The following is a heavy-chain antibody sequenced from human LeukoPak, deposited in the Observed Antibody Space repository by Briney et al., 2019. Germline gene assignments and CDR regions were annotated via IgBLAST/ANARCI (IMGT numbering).Heavy chain of an antibody. J-gene: IGHJ4*02. CDR2: IYSGGST. CDR3: ARTFDYGDYYRY. D-gene: IGHD4-17*01. V-gene: IGHV3-66*01. Sequence: HPGGSLRLSCAASGFTVSSNYMSWVRQAPGKGLEWVSVIYSGGSTYYADSVKGRFTISRDNSKNTLYLQMNSLRAEDTAVYYCARTFDYGDYYRYWGQGTLVTVSS. CDR1: GFTVSSNY.